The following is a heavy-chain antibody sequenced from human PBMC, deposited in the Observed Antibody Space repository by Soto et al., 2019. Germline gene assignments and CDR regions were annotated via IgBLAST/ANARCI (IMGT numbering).Heavy chain of an antibody. CDR3: AKDAQLDYDFWSGYYYFDY. D-gene: IGHD3-3*01. J-gene: IGHJ4*02. CDR1: GFTFSSYA. V-gene: IGHV3-23*01. Sequence: GGSLRLSCAASGFTFSSYAMSWVRQAPGKGLEWVSAISGSGGSTYYADSVKGRFTISRDNSKNTLYLQMNSLRAEDTAVYYCAKDAQLDYDFWSGYYYFDYWGQGTLVTVSS. CDR2: ISGSGGST.